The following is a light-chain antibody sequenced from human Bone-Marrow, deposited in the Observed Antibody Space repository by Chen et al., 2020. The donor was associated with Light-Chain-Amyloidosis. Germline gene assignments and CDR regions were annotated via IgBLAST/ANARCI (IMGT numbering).Light chain of an antibody. CDR3: NSYTTSDTYV. CDR1: SGDVGAYNY. V-gene: IGLV2-14*03. J-gene: IGLJ1*01. CDR2: DVS. Sequence: QSALTQPASVSGSPGPSITISCPGTSGDVGAYNYVSWYQQHPGKAPKLLIYDVSNRPSGVSNRFSGSKSGNTASLPISVLQSEDEADYYCNSYTTSDTYVFGTGTEVTVL.